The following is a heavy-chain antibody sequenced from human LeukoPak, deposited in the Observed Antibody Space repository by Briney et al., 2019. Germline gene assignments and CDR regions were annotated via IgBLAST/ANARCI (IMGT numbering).Heavy chain of an antibody. V-gene: IGHV1-8*01. D-gene: IGHD6-6*01. Sequence: GASVKVSCKASGYTFTSYDINWVRQATGQGLEWMGWINPNSGNTGYAQKFQGRVTMTRNTSISTAYMELSSLRSEDTAVYYCARGRIAARRGAVYYYYYMDVWGKGTTVTVSS. J-gene: IGHJ6*03. CDR3: ARGRIAARRGAVYYYYYMDV. CDR2: INPNSGNT. CDR1: GYTFTSYD.